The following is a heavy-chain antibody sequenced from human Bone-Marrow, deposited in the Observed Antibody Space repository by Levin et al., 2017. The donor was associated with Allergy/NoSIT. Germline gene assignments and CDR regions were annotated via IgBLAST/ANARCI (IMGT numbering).Heavy chain of an antibody. Sequence: SGPTLVKPTQTLTLTCTPSGFSLSTSGISVGWIRQPPGKALEWLALIDWDDDTYYSTSLKTRITISKDTSKNQVGLIMTDMAPVDTATYYCARIIRGVIPAFDIWGQGTTVTVSS. CDR3: ARIIRGVIPAFDI. CDR2: IDWDDDT. J-gene: IGHJ3*02. V-gene: IGHV2-70*01. CDR1: GFSLSTSGIS. D-gene: IGHD3-10*01.